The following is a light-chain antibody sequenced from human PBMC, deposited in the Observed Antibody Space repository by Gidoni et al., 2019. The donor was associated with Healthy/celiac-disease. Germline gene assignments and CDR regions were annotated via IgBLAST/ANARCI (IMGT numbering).Light chain of an antibody. Sequence: EIVLTQSPATLSLSPGERATLSCRASQSVSSYLAWYQQKPGQAPRLLIYDASNRATGIPARFSGSGSGTDFTLTISSLGPEDFAGYYCQQRGNWPRTFGRGTDVEF. J-gene: IGKJ1*01. CDR2: DAS. CDR3: QQRGNWPRT. V-gene: IGKV3-11*01. CDR1: QSVSSY.